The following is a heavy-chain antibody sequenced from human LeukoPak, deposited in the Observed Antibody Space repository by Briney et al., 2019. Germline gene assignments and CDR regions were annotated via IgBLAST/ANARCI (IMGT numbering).Heavy chain of an antibody. CDR2: ISSSGSTI. D-gene: IGHD6-13*01. CDR1: GFTFTTYW. Sequence: GESLRLSCEASGFTFTTYWLGWVRQAPGKGLEWVSYISSSGSTIYYADSVKGRFTISRDNAKNSLYLQMNSLRAEDTAVYYCARDVTAAGIGFDIWGQGTMVTVSS. CDR3: ARDVTAAGIGFDI. V-gene: IGHV3-11*01. J-gene: IGHJ3*02.